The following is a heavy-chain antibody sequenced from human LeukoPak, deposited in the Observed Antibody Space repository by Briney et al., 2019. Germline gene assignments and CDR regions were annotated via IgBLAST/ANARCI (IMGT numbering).Heavy chain of an antibody. V-gene: IGHV3-15*01. CDR2: IKSKSDGETR. D-gene: IGHD4-17*01. J-gene: IGHJ4*02. CDR3: ITDPGDYENF. Sequence: GGSLRLFCAASGFSFSHAWVRWVRQAPRKGLEWVGRIKSKSDGETRDYAAPVRGRFAISRDDSKNTLFLLMNSLKTDDTAVYFCITDPGDYENFWGQGTLVTVSS. CDR1: GFSFSHAW.